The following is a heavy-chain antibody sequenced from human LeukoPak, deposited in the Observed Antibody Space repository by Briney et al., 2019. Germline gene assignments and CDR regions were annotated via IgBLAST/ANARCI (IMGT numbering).Heavy chain of an antibody. CDR3: AREAWDIVVVVAATPGSFDY. CDR1: GGSISSSSYY. D-gene: IGHD2-15*01. J-gene: IGHJ4*02. CDR2: IYYSGST. Sequence: SETLSLTCTVSGGSISSSSYYWGWIRQPPGKGLEWSGSIYYSGSTYYNPSLKSRVTISVDTSKNQFSLKLSSVTAADTAVYYCAREAWDIVVVVAATPGSFDYWGQGTLVTVSS. V-gene: IGHV4-39*07.